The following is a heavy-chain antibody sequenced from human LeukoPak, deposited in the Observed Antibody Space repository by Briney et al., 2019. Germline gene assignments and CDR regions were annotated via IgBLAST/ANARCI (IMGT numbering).Heavy chain of an antibody. CDR2: INPSGGST. V-gene: IGHV1-46*01. CDR3: ARDRDCSGGSCYSRYYFDY. CDR1: GYTFTSYY. Sequence: ASVKVSCKASGYTFTSYYMHWVRQAPGQGLEWMGLINPSGGSTSYTQKFQGRVTITRDTSTSTVYMELSSLRSEDTAVYYCARDRDCSGGSCYSRYYFDYWGQGTLVTVSS. J-gene: IGHJ4*02. D-gene: IGHD2-15*01.